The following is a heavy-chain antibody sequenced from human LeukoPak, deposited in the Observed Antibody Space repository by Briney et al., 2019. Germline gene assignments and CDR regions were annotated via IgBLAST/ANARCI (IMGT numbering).Heavy chain of an antibody. D-gene: IGHD2-2*01. V-gene: IGHV3-53*01. CDR3: ASLVVPAAIADY. CDR1: GFTVSSNS. CDR2: IYSGGNT. J-gene: IGHJ4*02. Sequence: PGGSQRLSCTVSGFTVSSNSMSWARQAPGKGLEWVSFIYSGGNTHYSDSVKGRFTISRDNAKNSLYLQMNSLRAEDTAVYYCASLVVPAAIADYWGQGTLVTVSS.